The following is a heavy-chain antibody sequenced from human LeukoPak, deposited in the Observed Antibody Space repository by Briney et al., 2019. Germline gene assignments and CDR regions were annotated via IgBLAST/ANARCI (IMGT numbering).Heavy chain of an antibody. Sequence: GASVKVSCKASGYTFTDYYMHWVRQAPGQGLEWMGIINPSGGSTSYAQKFQGRVTMTRDMSTSTVYMELSSLRSEDTAVYYCARVGYSSGWYPGKVDYWGQGTLVTVSS. CDR1: GYTFTDYY. CDR3: ARVGYSSGWYPGKVDY. V-gene: IGHV1-46*01. D-gene: IGHD6-19*01. J-gene: IGHJ4*02. CDR2: INPSGGST.